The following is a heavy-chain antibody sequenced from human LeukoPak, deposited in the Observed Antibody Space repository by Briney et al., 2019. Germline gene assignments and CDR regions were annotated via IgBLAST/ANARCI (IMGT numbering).Heavy chain of an antibody. V-gene: IGHV1-69*04. Sequence: GASVKVSCKASGGTFSSYAISWVRQAPGQGLEWMGRIIPILGIANYAQKFQGRVTITADKSTSTAYMELSSLRSEDTAVYYCARDVDTAMVDHWGQGTLVTVSS. D-gene: IGHD5-18*01. CDR1: GGTFSSYA. J-gene: IGHJ4*02. CDR3: ARDVDTAMVDH. CDR2: IIPILGIA.